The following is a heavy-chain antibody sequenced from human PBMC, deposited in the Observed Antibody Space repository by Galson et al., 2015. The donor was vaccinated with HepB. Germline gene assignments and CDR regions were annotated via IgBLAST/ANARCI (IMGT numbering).Heavy chain of an antibody. D-gene: IGHD3-10*01. CDR2: IYYSGST. J-gene: IGHJ5*02. V-gene: IGHV4-59*08. CDR3: ARTYLVRGQNFPYNWFDP. Sequence: SETLSLTCTVSGGSISSYYWSWIRQPPGKGLEWIGYIYYSGSTNYSPSLKSRVTISVDTSKNQFYLKLSSVTVADTAVYYCARTYLVRGQNFPYNWFDPWGQGTLVTVSS. CDR1: GGSISSYY.